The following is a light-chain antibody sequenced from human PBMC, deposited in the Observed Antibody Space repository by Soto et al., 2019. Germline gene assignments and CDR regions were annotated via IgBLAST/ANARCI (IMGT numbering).Light chain of an antibody. J-gene: IGKJ2*01. V-gene: IGKV3-11*01. CDR2: DAS. CDR3: QQRSKWPVT. CDR1: QSVSSY. Sequence: EIVLTQSPATLSLSPGERATLSCRASQSVSSYLAWYQQKPGQAPRLLIYDASNRATGIPARFRGSGSGTDFTLTISSLEPEDFAVYYCQQRSKWPVTFGQGTQLAIK.